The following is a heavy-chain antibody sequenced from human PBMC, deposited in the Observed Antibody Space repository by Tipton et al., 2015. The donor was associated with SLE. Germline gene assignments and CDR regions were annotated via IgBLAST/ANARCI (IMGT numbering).Heavy chain of an antibody. CDR3: ARGGFIAYYYYYYMDV. D-gene: IGHD3-16*02. CDR1: GGSFSGYY. Sequence: LRLSCAVYGGSFSGYYWSWIRQPPGKGLEWIGEINHSGSTNYNPSLKSRVTISVDTSKNQFSLKLSSVTAADTAVYYCARGGFIAYYYYYYMDVWGKGTTVTVSS. V-gene: IGHV4-34*01. J-gene: IGHJ6*03. CDR2: INHSGST.